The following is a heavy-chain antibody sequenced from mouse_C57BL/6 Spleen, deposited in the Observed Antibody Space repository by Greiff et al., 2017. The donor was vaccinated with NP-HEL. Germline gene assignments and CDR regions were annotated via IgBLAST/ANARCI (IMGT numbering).Heavy chain of an antibody. V-gene: IGHV1-69*01. Sequence: VQLQQPGAELVMPGASVKLSCKASGYTFTSYWMHWVKQRPGQGLEWIGEIDPSDSYTNYNQKFKGKSTLTVDKSSSTAYMQLSSLTSEDSAVYYCASLYYGSSSLAYWGQGTLVTVSA. CDR1: GYTFTSYW. D-gene: IGHD1-1*01. CDR3: ASLYYGSSSLAY. CDR2: IDPSDSYT. J-gene: IGHJ3*01.